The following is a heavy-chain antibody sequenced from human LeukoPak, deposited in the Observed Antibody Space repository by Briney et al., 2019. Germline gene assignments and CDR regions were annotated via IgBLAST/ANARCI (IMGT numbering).Heavy chain of an antibody. Sequence: GGSLRLSCAASGFSFSTYSINWVRQAPGKGLEWVSYISSSSNSIHYADSVKGRFTISRDNAKNSLYLQMNSLRAEDTAVYYCARDRTGGGDNSGWFDPWGQGTLVTVSS. CDR2: ISSSSNSI. CDR3: ARDRTGGGDNSGWFDP. D-gene: IGHD4-23*01. J-gene: IGHJ5*02. CDR1: GFSFSTYS. V-gene: IGHV3-48*01.